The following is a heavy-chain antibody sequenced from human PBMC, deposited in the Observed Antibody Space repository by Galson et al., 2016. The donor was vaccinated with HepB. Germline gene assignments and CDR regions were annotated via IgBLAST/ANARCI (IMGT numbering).Heavy chain of an antibody. CDR3: AKGYYYMDG. V-gene: IGHV3-30*18. J-gene: IGHJ6*03. Sequence: SLRLSCAASVFTFSDYGMHWVRQAPGQGLEWVAVITSDGNNKYYEESVKGRFTISRDNSKNTLYLQMNTRRPEDTAVYYCAKGYYYMDGWGKGTTVTVSS. CDR2: ITSDGNNK. CDR1: VFTFSDYG.